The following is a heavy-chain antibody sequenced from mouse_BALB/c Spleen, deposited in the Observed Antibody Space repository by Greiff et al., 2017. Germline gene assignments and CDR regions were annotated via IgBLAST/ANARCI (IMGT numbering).Heavy chain of an antibody. CDR3: ARDGYDDAMDY. CDR2: ISNLAYSI. D-gene: IGHD2-2*01. CDR1: GFTFSDYG. J-gene: IGHJ4*01. Sequence: EVKLVESGGGLVQPGGSRKLSCAASGFTFSDYGMAWVRQAPGKGPEWVAFISNLAYSIYYADTVTGRFTISRENAKNTLYLEMSSLRSEDTAMYYCARDGYDDAMDYWGQGTSVTVSS. V-gene: IGHV5-15*02.